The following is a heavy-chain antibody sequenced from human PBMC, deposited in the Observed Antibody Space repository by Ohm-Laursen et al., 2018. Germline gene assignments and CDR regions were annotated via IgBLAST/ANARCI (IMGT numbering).Heavy chain of an antibody. CDR3: AKDRWRTGTSTFDY. CDR1: GFTVSSNY. Sequence: SLRLSCAASGFTVSSNYMSWVRQAPGKGLEWVSVIYSGGSTYYADSVKGRFTISRDDSKNTLFLQMKSLRAEDTAVYYCAKDRWRTGTSTFDYWGQGTLVTVSS. J-gene: IGHJ4*02. D-gene: IGHD1-14*01. CDR2: IYSGGST. V-gene: IGHV3-66*01.